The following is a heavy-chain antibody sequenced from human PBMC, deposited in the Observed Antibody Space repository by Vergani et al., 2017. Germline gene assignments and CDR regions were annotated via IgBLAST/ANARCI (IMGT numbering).Heavy chain of an antibody. V-gene: IGHV1-69*01. CDR2: IIPIFGTA. CDR1: GGTFSNYA. Sequence: QVQLVQSGAEVKKPGSSVKVSCKASGGTFSNYAISWVRQAPGQGLEWMGWIIPIFGTANYAQKFQGRVTITADYSTSTAYMELSSLSSEDTAVYYCARPMAMFRGENYGMDVWGQGTTVTVSS. J-gene: IGHJ6*02. D-gene: IGHD3-10*01. CDR3: ARPMAMFRGENYGMDV.